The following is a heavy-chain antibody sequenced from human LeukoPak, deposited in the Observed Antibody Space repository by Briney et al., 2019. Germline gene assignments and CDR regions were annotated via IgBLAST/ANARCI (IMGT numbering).Heavy chain of an antibody. J-gene: IGHJ3*02. CDR1: GFTFSSYG. CDR2: IWYDGSNK. Sequence: GGSLRLSCAASGFTFSSYGMHWVRQAPGKGLEWVAVIWYDGSNKYYADSVKGRFTISRDNSKNTLYLQMNSLRAEDTAVYYCAREGRCDAFDIWGQGTMVTVSS. D-gene: IGHD4-17*01. CDR3: AREGRCDAFDI. V-gene: IGHV3-33*01.